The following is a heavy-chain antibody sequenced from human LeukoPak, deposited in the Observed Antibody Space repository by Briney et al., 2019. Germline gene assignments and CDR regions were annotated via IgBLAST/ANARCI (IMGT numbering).Heavy chain of an antibody. CDR1: GFTFSTYS. J-gene: IGHJ4*02. CDR2: ISSSGSYI. V-gene: IGHV3-21*01. CDR3: ARRSDYSTVFDY. D-gene: IGHD4-17*01. Sequence: GGSLRLSCAASGFTFSTYSMNWVRQAPGKGLEWVSSISSSGSYIYYADSVKGRFTISRDNAKNSLYLQMNSLRGEDTAVYYCARRSDYSTVFDYWGQGTLVTVSS.